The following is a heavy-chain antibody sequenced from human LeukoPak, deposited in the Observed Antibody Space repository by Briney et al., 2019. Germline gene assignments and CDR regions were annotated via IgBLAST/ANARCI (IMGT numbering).Heavy chain of an antibody. Sequence: SGTMSLTCAVSGGSMGSSNWWSWVRQPPGKGLEWIGEIYHSGSTNYNPSLKSRVTISVDKSKNQFSLKLSSVTAADTAVYYCARFIAAAGTRFDPWGQGTLVTVSS. J-gene: IGHJ5*02. CDR1: GGSMGSSNW. CDR2: IYHSGST. CDR3: ARFIAAAGTRFDP. D-gene: IGHD6-13*01. V-gene: IGHV4-4*02.